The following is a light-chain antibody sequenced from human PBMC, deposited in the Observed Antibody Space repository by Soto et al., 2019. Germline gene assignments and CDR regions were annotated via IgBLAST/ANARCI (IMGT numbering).Light chain of an antibody. V-gene: IGLV2-8*01. Sequence: QAVVTQPPSASGSPGQSVTISCTGTSSDVGTHGYVSWYQQHAGKAPKLMIYDVTKRPSGVPDRFSGSKSANTASLTVSGLQAEDEADYYCMCYAGGNNWVFGGGTMVTVL. J-gene: IGLJ3*02. CDR2: DVT. CDR1: SSDVGTHGY. CDR3: MCYAGGNNWV.